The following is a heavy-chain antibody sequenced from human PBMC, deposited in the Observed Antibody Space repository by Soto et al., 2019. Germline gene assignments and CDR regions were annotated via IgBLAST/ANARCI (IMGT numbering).Heavy chain of an antibody. D-gene: IGHD2-8*01. V-gene: IGHV1-69*06. CDR1: GSRFSNYV. J-gene: IGHJ4*02. CDR2: IIPIFNST. Sequence: QVQLVQSGAEVKTPGSSLKVSCTVSGSRFSNYVISWVRQAPGHGLEWLGRIIPIFNSTKYAQKFQGRVTIVADKSTNTASLELSSLTSDDTAIYYCAREGRGKKAGFNGLLSLAYWGQGTLVTVSS. CDR3: AREGRGKKAGFNGLLSLAY.